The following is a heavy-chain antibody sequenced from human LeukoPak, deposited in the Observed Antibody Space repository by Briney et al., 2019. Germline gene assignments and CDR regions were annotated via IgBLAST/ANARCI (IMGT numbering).Heavy chain of an antibody. Sequence: GGSLRLSCAASGFTVNNAWMSWVRQAPGKGLEWVGRIKSKTDGGTTDYAAPVKGRFTISRDDSKNTLYVQMNSLKTEDTAVYYCTRDPETPRITGTRPDYWGQGTLVTVSS. J-gene: IGHJ4*02. CDR1: GFTVNNAW. D-gene: IGHD1-20*01. V-gene: IGHV3-15*01. CDR3: TRDPETPRITGTRPDY. CDR2: IKSKTDGGTT.